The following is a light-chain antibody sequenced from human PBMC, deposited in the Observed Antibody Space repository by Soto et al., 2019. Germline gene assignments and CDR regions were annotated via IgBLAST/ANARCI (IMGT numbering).Light chain of an antibody. CDR2: EVS. V-gene: IGLV2-14*01. J-gene: IGLJ1*01. CDR3: NSYTIISAPFV. CDR1: SSDVGGYNY. Sequence: QSVLTHPASVSGSPGQSITISCTGTSSDVGGYNYVSWYQQHPGKAPKLIIYEVSDRPSGVSHRFSGSKSGNTASLTISGLQAEDEADYYCNSYTIISAPFVFGAGTKVTVL.